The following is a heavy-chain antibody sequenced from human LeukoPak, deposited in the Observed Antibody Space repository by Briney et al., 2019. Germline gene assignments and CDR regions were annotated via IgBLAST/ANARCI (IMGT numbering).Heavy chain of an antibody. CDR2: IISTYGAS. J-gene: IGHJ4*02. CDR1: GDTVRKYA. D-gene: IGHD5-18*01. Sequence: SVKVSCKASGDTVRKYAIGWVRPAPGQGLEWIGGIISTYGASNYARKFQGRVTLTTDESANTAYMELRSLRSEDTAVYYCARDRTGYGNYYFDSWGQGTPVTVSS. CDR3: ARDRTGYGNYYFDS. V-gene: IGHV1-69*05.